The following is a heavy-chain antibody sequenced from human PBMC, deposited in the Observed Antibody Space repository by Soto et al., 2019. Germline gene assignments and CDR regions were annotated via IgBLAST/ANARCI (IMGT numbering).Heavy chain of an antibody. CDR2: IWYDGSNK. D-gene: IGHD6-6*01. V-gene: IGHV3-33*01. CDR3: AREYQLVRTLGYYYYGMDV. Sequence: QVQLVESGGGVVQPGRSLRLSCAASGFTFSRYGMHWVRQAPGKGLEWVAVIWYDGSNKYYADSVKGRFTISRDNSKNPLYLQMNSLGAEDTAVYYCAREYQLVRTLGYYYYGMDVWGQGTTVTVSS. J-gene: IGHJ6*02. CDR1: GFTFSRYG.